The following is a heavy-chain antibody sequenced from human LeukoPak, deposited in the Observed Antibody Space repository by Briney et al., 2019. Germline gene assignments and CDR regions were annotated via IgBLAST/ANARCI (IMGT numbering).Heavy chain of an antibody. V-gene: IGHV4-59*01. J-gene: IGHJ6*02. CDR3: ARGSYYYDSSGYYSDYYYYGMDV. Sequence: SETLSLTCAVYGGSFSGYYWSWIRQPPGKGLEWIGYIYYSGSTNYNPSLKSRVTISVDTSKNQFSLKLSSVTAADTAVYYCARGSYYYDSSGYYSDYYYYGMDVWGQGTTVTVSS. CDR2: IYYSGST. D-gene: IGHD3-22*01. CDR1: GGSFSGYY.